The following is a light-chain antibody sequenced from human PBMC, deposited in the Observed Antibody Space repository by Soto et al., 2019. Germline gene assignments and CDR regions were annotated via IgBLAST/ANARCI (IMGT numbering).Light chain of an antibody. CDR1: SSDVGSYNY. V-gene: IGLV2-11*01. CDR2: DVT. Sequence: QSALTQPRSVSGSPGQSVTISCTGTSSDVGSYNYVSWYQQHPGKAPKLMIYDVTKRPSGVPDRFSGSKSANTASLTISGLQAEDEADYYCCSYAGSYIFIFGGGTQLTVL. CDR3: CSYAGSYIFI. J-gene: IGLJ2*01.